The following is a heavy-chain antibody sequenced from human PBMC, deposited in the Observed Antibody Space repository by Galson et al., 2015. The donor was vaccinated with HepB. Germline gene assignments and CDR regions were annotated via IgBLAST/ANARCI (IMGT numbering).Heavy chain of an antibody. CDR3: GLGYSYGYVH. J-gene: IGHJ4*02. CDR2: VSAYNGNT. V-gene: IGHV1-18*01. CDR1: GYTFTSYA. Sequence: VKVSCKASGYTFTSYAITWVRQAPGQGLEYVGWVSAYNGNTNYAQKIQDRITMTTDASTSTAYMELRSLRSDDTAVYYCGLGYSYGYVHWGQGTLVTVSS. D-gene: IGHD5-18*01.